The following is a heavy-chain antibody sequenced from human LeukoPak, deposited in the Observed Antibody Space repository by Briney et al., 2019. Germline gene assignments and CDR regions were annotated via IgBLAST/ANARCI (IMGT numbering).Heavy chain of an antibody. D-gene: IGHD3-16*02. J-gene: IGHJ5*02. CDR1: GFTFSNYA. Sequence: GGSLRLSCAASGFTFSNYAMSWVRQAPGKGLEWVSAIRGNGGTTYDADSVKGRFTISRDNSKNTLYLEMKSLRADDTAVYYCAKVELSASGGELDPWGQGTLVIVSS. CDR3: AKVELSASGGELDP. V-gene: IGHV3-23*01. CDR2: IRGNGGTT.